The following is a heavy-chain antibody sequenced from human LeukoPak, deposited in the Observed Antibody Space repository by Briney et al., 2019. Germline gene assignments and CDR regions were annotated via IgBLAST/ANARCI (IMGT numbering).Heavy chain of an antibody. D-gene: IGHD2-2*01. Sequence: ASVKVSCKASGYTFTSYGISWVRQAPGQGLEWMGWISAYNGNTNYAQKLQGRVTMTTDTSTSTAYVELRSLRSDDTAVYYCARVGQVVPAANNWFDPWGQGTLVTVSS. V-gene: IGHV1-18*01. CDR1: GYTFTSYG. CDR3: ARVGQVVPAANNWFDP. J-gene: IGHJ5*02. CDR2: ISAYNGNT.